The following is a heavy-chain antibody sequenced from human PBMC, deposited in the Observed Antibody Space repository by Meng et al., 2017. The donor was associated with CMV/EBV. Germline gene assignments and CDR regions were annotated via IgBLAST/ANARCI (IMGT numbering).Heavy chain of an antibody. CDR3: ARDSAVAGVVDY. CDR1: GGSISSSSYY. CDR2: IYYSGST. V-gene: IGHV4-39*07. Sequence: QRQLQESGPGLVKPSETLSLTCTVSGGSISSSSYYWGWIRQPPGKGLEWIGSIYYSGSTYYNPSLKSRVTISVDTSKNQFSLKLSSVTAADTAVYYCARDSAVAGVVDYWGQGTLVTVSS. D-gene: IGHD6-19*01. J-gene: IGHJ4*02.